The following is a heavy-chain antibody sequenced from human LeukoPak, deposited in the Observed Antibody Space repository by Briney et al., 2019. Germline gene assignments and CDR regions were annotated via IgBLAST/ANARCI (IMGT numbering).Heavy chain of an antibody. J-gene: IGHJ4*02. D-gene: IGHD3-22*01. CDR1: GFTFSTYW. CDR2: INSDGSST. V-gene: IGHV3-74*01. CDR3: ARVGAYYYDSSGYSLNFFNS. Sequence: GGSLRLSCAASGFTFSTYWMHWVRQAPGKGLVWVSRINSDGSSTSYADSVKGRFTISRDNAKNALYLQMNSLRAEDTAVYYCARVGAYYYDSSGYSLNFFNSWGQGTLVTVPS.